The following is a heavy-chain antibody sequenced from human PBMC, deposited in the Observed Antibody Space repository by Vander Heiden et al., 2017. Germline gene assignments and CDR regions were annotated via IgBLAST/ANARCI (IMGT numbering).Heavy chain of an antibody. CDR2: ISGSSSYI. CDR1: GFPFNTYS. J-gene: IGHJ3*02. V-gene: IGHV3-21*06. D-gene: IGHD4-17*01. CDR3: ARERTTVTTLDAFDI. Sequence: EVQLVESGGGLVKPGGSLRLSCAASGFPFNTYSMNWVRQAPGKGLEWVSFISGSSSYIYYAESVKGRFTISRDNAKNSLYLQMNSLRAEDTAVYYCARERTTVTTLDAFDIWGQGTMVTVSS.